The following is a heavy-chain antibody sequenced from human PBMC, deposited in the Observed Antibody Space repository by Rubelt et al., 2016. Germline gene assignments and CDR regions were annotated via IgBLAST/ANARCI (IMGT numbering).Heavy chain of an antibody. D-gene: IGHD6-19*01. V-gene: IGHV3-7*03. Sequence: EVQLVESGGGLVNPGRSRRLSCAASGFTFSTSWMNWVRQAPVKGLEWVANIKNDGVEKYYVDSVKGRFTITRDNAKNPRHLQMNSLRAEDTAVYYCAGGSGWLIDYWGQGTLVTVSS. CDR3: AGGSGWLIDY. CDR1: GFTFSTSW. CDR2: IKNDGVEK. J-gene: IGHJ4*02.